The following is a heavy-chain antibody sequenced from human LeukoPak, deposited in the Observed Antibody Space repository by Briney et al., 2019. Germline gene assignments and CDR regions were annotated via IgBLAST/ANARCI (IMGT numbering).Heavy chain of an antibody. CDR1: GYTFTNYG. D-gene: IGHD3-10*01. CDR2: IIPIFGTA. Sequence: ASVKVSCKASGYTFTNYGINWVRQAPGQGLEWMGGIIPIFGTANYAQKFQGRVTITADESTSTAYMELSSLRSEDTAVYYCARMSGSGWSLGPEKVGWFDPWGQGTLVTVSS. J-gene: IGHJ5*02. CDR3: ARMSGSGWSLGPEKVGWFDP. V-gene: IGHV1-69*13.